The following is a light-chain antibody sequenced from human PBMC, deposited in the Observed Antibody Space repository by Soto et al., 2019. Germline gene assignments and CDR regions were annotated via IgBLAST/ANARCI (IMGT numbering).Light chain of an antibody. CDR3: MQSLQTPT. CDR1: QSLLHSNGYNY. V-gene: IGKV2-28*01. J-gene: IGKJ4*01. CDR2: LGS. Sequence: DIVMTQSPLSLPVTPGEPASISCRSSQSLLHSNGYNYLDWYLQKLGQSPQLLIYLGSNRASGVPDRFSGSGSGTDFTLKISRVEADDVGVYYCMQSLQTPTFGGGTKVEIK.